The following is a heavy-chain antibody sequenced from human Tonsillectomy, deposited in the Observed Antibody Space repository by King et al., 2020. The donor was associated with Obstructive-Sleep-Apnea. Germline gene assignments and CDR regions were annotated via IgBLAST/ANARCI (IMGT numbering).Heavy chain of an antibody. D-gene: IGHD6-19*01. J-gene: IGHJ2*01. CDR1: GFTFDDYA. V-gene: IGHV3-9*01. CDR3: AKATLGWYGAYFDL. Sequence: VQLVESGGGLVQPGRSLRLSCAASGFTFDDYAMHWVRQAPGKGLEWVSGISCNSGSIGYADSVKGRFTISRDNAKNSLYLQMNSLRAEDTALYYCAKATLGWYGAYFDLWGRRTLVTVSS. CDR2: ISCNSGSI.